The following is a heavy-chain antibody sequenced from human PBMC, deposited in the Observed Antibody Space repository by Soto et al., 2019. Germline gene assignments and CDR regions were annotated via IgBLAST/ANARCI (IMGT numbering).Heavy chain of an antibody. V-gene: IGHV4-59*01. CDR3: ARIRFGAN. Sequence: SETLSLTCGVSGDTIRSDYWNWIRQPPGKRLEWIGYISYTGSTNYNPSLRSRVTMSLDTSKNQFSLNLISVTAADTAVYYCARIRFGANWGQGTLVTVSS. CDR2: ISYTGST. CDR1: GDTIRSDY. J-gene: IGHJ4*02. D-gene: IGHD3-10*01.